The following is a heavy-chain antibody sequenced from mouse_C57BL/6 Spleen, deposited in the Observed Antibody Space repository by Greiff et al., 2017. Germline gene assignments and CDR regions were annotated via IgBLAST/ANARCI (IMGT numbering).Heavy chain of an antibody. CDR1: GYTFTSYW. D-gene: IGHD4-1*01. J-gene: IGHJ1*03. CDR2: IYPGSGST. CDR3: ASWERPDWYFDV. V-gene: IGHV1-55*01. Sequence: QVQLQQPGAELVKPGASVKMSCKASGYTFTSYWITWVKQRPGQGLEWIGDIYPGSGSTNYNEKFKSQATLTVDTASSTAYMQLSSLTSEDSAVYYCASWERPDWYFDVWGTGTTVTVSS.